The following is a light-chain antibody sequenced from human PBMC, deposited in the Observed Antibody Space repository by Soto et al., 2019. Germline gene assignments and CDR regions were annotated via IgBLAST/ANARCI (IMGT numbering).Light chain of an antibody. CDR1: QSVRSY. V-gene: IGKV3-11*01. Sequence: EIVLTQSPANLSLSPGERGTLSCRASQSVRSYLAWYQQQHGQDPRLLIYDAYNSAAGMPARFSGSGYGTDFTLSICSLGSEYFPVYYCQQRSNWPPTFGPRTKLHI. J-gene: IGKJ3*01. CDR2: DAY. CDR3: QQRSNWPPT.